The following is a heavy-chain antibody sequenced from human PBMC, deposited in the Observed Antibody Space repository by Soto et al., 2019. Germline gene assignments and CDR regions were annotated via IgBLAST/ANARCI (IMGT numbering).Heavy chain of an antibody. CDR1: GGSISSYY. CDR3: ARHVQWLVTFDY. J-gene: IGHJ4*02. CDR2: IYYSGST. V-gene: IGHV4-59*08. D-gene: IGHD6-19*01. Sequence: SETLSLTCTFSGGSISSYYWSWIRQPPGKGLEWIGYIYYSGSTNYNPSLKSRVTISVDTSKNQFSLKLSPVTATDTAVYYCARHVQWLVTFDYWGQGTLVTVSS.